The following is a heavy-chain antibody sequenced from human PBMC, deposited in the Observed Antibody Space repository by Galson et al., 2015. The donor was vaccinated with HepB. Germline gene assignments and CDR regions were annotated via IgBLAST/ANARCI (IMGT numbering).Heavy chain of an antibody. D-gene: IGHD3-3*01. V-gene: IGHV1-18*04. CDR1: GYTFTSYG. CDR2: ISAYNGNT. Sequence: SVKVSCKASGYTFTSYGISWVRQAPGQGLEWMGWISAYNGNTNYAQKLQGRVTMTTDTSTSTAYMELRSLRSDDTAVYYCARDLVFTIFGRTYYYYYYGMDVWGQGTTVTVSS. CDR3: ARDLVFTIFGRTYYYYYYGMDV. J-gene: IGHJ6*02.